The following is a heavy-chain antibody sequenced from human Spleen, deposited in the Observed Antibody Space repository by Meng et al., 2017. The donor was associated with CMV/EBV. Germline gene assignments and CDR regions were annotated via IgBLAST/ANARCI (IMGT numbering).Heavy chain of an antibody. V-gene: IGHV3-43D*03. CDR1: GFTFDDYA. J-gene: IGHJ6*02. CDR2: ISWDGGST. CDR3: AKDITPPTVIGPYYYGMDV. D-gene: IGHD4-11*01. Sequence: GGSLRLSCAASGFTFDDYAMHWVRQAPGKGLEWVSLISWDGGSTYYADSVKGRFTISRDNSKNSLYLQMNSLRAEDTALYYCAKDITPPTVIGPYYYGMDVWGQGTTVTVSS.